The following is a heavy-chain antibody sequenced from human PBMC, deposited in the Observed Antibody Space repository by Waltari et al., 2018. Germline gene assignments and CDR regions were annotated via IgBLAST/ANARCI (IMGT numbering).Heavy chain of an antibody. D-gene: IGHD3-22*01. J-gene: IGHJ4*02. Sequence: HVQLQESGPRLVKPSETLSPTCTVPGDFLGGDHWTWTRQAPGKGLEWIADLRNTAGTKCTPPHESRVTVSAITSRRQFSLRLTSVTAADTAVYYCARLPTKYYDSIGWGFFDQWGPGILVTVSS. CDR1: GDFLGGDH. CDR3: ARLPTKYYDSIGWGFFDQ. CDR2: LRNTAGT. V-gene: IGHV4-59*08.